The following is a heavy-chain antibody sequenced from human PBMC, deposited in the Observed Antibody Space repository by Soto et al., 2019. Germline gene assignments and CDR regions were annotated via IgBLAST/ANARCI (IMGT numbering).Heavy chain of an antibody. J-gene: IGHJ5*02. D-gene: IGHD3-3*01. CDR1: GSTFTSYY. V-gene: IGHV1-46*01. CDR2: INPSGGST. Sequence: ASVKVSCQASGSTFTSYYMHRVRQAPGQGLEWMGLINPSGGSTSYAQKFQGRVTMTRDTSTSTVYMELSSLRSEDTVVYYCARSDYDFWSGYTSNWFDPWGQGTLVTVSS. CDR3: ARSDYDFWSGYTSNWFDP.